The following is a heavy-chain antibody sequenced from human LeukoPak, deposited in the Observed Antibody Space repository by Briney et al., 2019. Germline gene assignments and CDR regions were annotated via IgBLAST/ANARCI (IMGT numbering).Heavy chain of an antibody. CDR3: ARDRTVLRYFDWPPSDY. J-gene: IGHJ4*02. CDR2: ISAYNSNT. CDR1: GYTFTSYG. Sequence: ASVKVSCKASGYTFTSYGISWVRQAPGQGLEWMGWISAYNSNTNYAQKLQGRVTMTTDTSTSTAYMELRSLRSDDTAVYYCARDRTVLRYFDWPPSDYWGQGTLVTVSS. V-gene: IGHV1-18*01. D-gene: IGHD3-9*01.